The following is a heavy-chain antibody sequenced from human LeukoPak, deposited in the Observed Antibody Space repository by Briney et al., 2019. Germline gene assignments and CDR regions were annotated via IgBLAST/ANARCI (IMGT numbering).Heavy chain of an antibody. CDR3: AKDRPLYSGSQHFDY. CDR1: GFTFSSYA. D-gene: IGHD1-26*01. V-gene: IGHV3-30*18. Sequence: GGSLRLSCAASGFTFSSYAMSWVRQAPGKGLEWVAVVSYDASNYYHADFVKGRFTISRDNSKNTLFLQMDSLKPDDTAVYYCAKDRPLYSGSQHFDYWGQGTLVTVSS. CDR2: VSYDASNY. J-gene: IGHJ4*02.